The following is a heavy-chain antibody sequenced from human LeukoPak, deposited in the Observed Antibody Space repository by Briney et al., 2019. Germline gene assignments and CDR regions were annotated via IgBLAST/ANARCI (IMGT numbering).Heavy chain of an antibody. CDR3: AKDNWNNYFDY. CDR2: IRSASDII. V-gene: IGHV3-48*01. D-gene: IGHD1-1*01. Sequence: SGGSLRLSCAASGFTFKTYSMNWVRQAPGKGLEWVSYIRSASDIIYYADSVKGRFTISRDNSKNTLYLHVNSLRAEDTAVYYCAKDNWNNYFDYWGQGTLVTVSS. CDR1: GFTFKTYS. J-gene: IGHJ4*02.